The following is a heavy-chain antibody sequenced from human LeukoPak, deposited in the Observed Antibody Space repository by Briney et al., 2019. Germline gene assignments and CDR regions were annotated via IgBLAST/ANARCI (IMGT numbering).Heavy chain of an antibody. CDR2: INHSGST. D-gene: IGHD2-15*01. Sequence: SETLSLTCAVYGGSFSGYYWSWIRQPPGKGLEWIGEINHSGSTNYNPSLKSRVTISVDTSKNQFSLKLSSVTAADTAVYYCARGIQDTSSSWFDPWGQGTPVTVSS. V-gene: IGHV4-34*01. J-gene: IGHJ5*02. CDR3: ARGIQDTSSSWFDP. CDR1: GGSFSGYY.